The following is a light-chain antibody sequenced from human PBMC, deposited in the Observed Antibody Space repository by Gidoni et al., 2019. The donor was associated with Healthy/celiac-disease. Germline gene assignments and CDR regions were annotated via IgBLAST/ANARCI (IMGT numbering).Light chain of an antibody. CDR1: SSNIGSNY. Sequence: QSVLTKPPSASGTPGQRVTISGSGSSSNIGSNYVYWYQQLPGTAPKLLIYRNNQRPSGVPDRFSGSKSGTSASLAISGLRSEDEADYYCAAWDDSLSGPVFGGGTKLTVL. CDR2: RNN. V-gene: IGLV1-47*01. J-gene: IGLJ2*01. CDR3: AAWDDSLSGPV.